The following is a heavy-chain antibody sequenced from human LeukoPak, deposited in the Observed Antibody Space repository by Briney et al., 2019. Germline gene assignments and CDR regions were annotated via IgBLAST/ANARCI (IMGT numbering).Heavy chain of an antibody. D-gene: IGHD1-14*01. V-gene: IGHV3-30*18. CDR3: AKDFSLPSRVITD. CDR2: ISYDGSNK. Sequence: GGSLRLSCAASGFTFGSYGMHWVRQAPGKGLEWVAVISYDGSNKYYADSVKGRFTISRDNSKNTLYLQMNSLRAEDTAVYYCAKDFSLPSRVITDRGQGTLVTVSS. CDR1: GFTFGSYG. J-gene: IGHJ4*02.